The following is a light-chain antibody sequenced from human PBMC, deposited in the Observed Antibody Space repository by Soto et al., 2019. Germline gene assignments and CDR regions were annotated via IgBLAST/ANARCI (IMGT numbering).Light chain of an antibody. CDR3: SSYSTSSTPRYV. V-gene: IGLV2-14*01. CDR1: SSDVGGYNY. Sequence: QSVLTQPASVSGSPGQSITISCTGTSSDVGGYNYVAWYQQYPGKAPKLMIYDVSNRPSGVSNRFSGSKSGNTASLTISGLQAEDEAEYHCSSYSTSSTPRYVFGTGTGHRP. J-gene: IGLJ1*01. CDR2: DVS.